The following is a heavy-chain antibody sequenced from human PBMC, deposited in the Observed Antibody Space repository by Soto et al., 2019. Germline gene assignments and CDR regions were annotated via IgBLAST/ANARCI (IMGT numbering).Heavy chain of an antibody. Sequence: PSETLSLTCTVSGGSISSYYWSWIRQPPGRGLEWSGYIYYSGSTNYNPSLKSRVTISVDTSKNQFSLKLSSVTAADTAVYYCARDRSHYYDSSGRPGYYYYGMDVWGQGTTVTVSS. D-gene: IGHD3-22*01. CDR1: GGSISSYY. J-gene: IGHJ6*02. CDR2: IYYSGST. CDR3: ARDRSHYYDSSGRPGYYYYGMDV. V-gene: IGHV4-59*01.